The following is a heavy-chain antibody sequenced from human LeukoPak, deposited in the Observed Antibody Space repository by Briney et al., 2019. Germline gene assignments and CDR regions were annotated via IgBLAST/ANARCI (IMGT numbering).Heavy chain of an antibody. CDR2: VYTSGSP. J-gene: IGHJ4*02. CDR3: ARMYGSSSRGDY. CDR1: SGSINSYY. V-gene: IGHV4-4*07. D-gene: IGHD6-6*01. Sequence: SETLSLTCTVSSGSINSYYWTWIRQPAGKGLEWLGRVYTSGSPNYNPSLKGRVTISVDRSKNQFSLKLSSVTAADTAVYYCARMYGSSSRGDYWGQGTLVTVSS.